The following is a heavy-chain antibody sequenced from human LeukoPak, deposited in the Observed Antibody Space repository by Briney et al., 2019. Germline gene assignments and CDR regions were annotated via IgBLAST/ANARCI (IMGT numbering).Heavy chain of an antibody. CDR1: GYTLTELS. CDR3: ATQGITIHYYYYGMDV. D-gene: IGHD3-10*01. CDR2: FDPEDGET. V-gene: IGHV1-24*01. J-gene: IGHJ6*02. Sequence: ASVKVSCKVSGYTLTELSMHWVRQAPRKGLEWMGGFDPEDGETIYAQKFQGRVTMTEDTSTDTAYMELSSLRSEDTAVYYCATQGITIHYYYYGMDVWGQGTTVTVSS.